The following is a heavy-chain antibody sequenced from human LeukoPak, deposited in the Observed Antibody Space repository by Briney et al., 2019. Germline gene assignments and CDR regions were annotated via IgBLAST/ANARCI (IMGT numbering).Heavy chain of an antibody. D-gene: IGHD3-10*01. V-gene: IGHV4-39*01. CDR2: IHYSGST. CDR1: GGSISSSSYS. CDR3: ARYVVYGSGKYYFDY. J-gene: IGHJ4*02. Sequence: SETQSLTCIVSGGSISSSSYSWGWIRQSPGKGLEWIGTIHYSGSTSYNPSLKSRVTVSVDTSKNQFSLKLTSVTAADTAEYYCARYVVYGSGKYYFDYWGQGTLVTVSS.